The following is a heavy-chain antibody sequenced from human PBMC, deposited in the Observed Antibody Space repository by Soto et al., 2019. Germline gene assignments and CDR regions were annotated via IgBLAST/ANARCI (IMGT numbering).Heavy chain of an antibody. J-gene: IGHJ4*02. CDR2: ISGTGSST. CDR3: AKAGGIAVPGTHLDY. D-gene: IGHD6-19*01. V-gene: IGHV3-23*01. Sequence: EVQLLESGGGSVQPGGSLRLSCAASGFTFSSYAMSWVRQAPGKGLEWVSAISGTGSSTNYPDSVEGRFTISRDNSKNTLYLQMSSLRAEDTAVYYCAKAGGIAVPGTHLDYWGQGTLVTVSS. CDR1: GFTFSSYA.